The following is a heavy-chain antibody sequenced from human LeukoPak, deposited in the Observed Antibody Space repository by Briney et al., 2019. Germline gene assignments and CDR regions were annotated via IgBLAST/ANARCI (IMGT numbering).Heavy chain of an antibody. J-gene: IGHJ4*02. D-gene: IGHD1-26*01. Sequence: SETLSLTCTVSGGSISSYYWTWIRQPAGKGLEWIGRIYPSGSTNYNPSLKSRVTMSVDTSKNQFSLKLSTVTAADTAVYYCARENSGSYREFDYWGQGTLVTVSS. CDR1: GGSISSYY. V-gene: IGHV4-4*07. CDR2: IYPSGST. CDR3: ARENSGSYREFDY.